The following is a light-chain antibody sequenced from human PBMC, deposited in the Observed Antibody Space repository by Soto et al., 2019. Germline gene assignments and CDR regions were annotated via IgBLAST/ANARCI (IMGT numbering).Light chain of an antibody. CDR1: SGDVGGYDY. CDR2: DVS. Sequence: QSALTQPASVSGSPGQSITISCTGTSGDVGGYDYVSWYQQHPGKAPKLMIYDVSNRPSGVSNRFSGSKSGNTATLTISGLQAEDDADYYCGSYTSSSTYVFGTGTKVTVL. J-gene: IGLJ1*01. V-gene: IGLV2-14*01. CDR3: GSYTSSSTYV.